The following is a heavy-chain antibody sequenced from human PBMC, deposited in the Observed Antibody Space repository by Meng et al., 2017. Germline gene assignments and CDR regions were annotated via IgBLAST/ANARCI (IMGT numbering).Heavy chain of an antibody. CDR1: GVTVSSNY. V-gene: IGHV3-53*02. J-gene: IGHJ4*02. CDR3: ARDLGIPPDYFDY. D-gene: IGHD2-21*01. CDR2: IYSGGTI. Sequence: EVQLVETGGGLNQPGGSLRLSCAASGVTVSSNYMSWVRQAPGKGLEWVSVIYSGGTIYYADSVKGRFTISRDNAKNSLYLQMNSLRAEDTAVYYCARDLGIPPDYFDYWGQGTLVTVSS.